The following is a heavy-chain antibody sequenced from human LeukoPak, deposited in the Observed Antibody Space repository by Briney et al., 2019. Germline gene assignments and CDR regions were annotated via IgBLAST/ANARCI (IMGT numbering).Heavy chain of an antibody. CDR3: ARERPYYYDSSGSRWFDP. D-gene: IGHD3-22*01. CDR1: GYTFTSYG. J-gene: IGHJ5*02. Sequence: ASVKVSCTASGYTFTSYGISWVRQAHGEGLEWMGWISAYNGNTNYAQKLQGRVTMTTDTSTSTAYMELRSLRSDDTAVYYCARERPYYYDSSGSRWFDPWGQGTLVTVSS. V-gene: IGHV1-18*01. CDR2: ISAYNGNT.